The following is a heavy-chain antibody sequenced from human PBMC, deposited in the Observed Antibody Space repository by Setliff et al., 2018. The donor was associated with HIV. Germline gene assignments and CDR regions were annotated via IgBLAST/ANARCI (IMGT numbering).Heavy chain of an antibody. Sequence: SETLSLTCIVSGGSTSSDSYYWSWIRQPAGKGLEYIGRIHISGVSNYNPSLASRLTISVDTSKNQISLKLSSVTAADTAVYYCARDNPYYYGSGSHRYYAMDAWGQGTTVTVSS. CDR1: GGSTSSDSYY. J-gene: IGHJ6*02. D-gene: IGHD3-10*01. CDR2: IHISGVS. CDR3: ARDNPYYYGSGSHRYYAMDA. V-gene: IGHV4-61*02.